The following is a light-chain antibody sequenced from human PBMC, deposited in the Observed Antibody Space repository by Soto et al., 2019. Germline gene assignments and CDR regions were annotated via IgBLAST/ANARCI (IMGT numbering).Light chain of an antibody. CDR1: SSDVGRYDY. V-gene: IGLV2-14*01. CDR2: EVD. CDR3: SSYTSRTTDYV. J-gene: IGLJ1*01. Sequence: QSALTQPASVSGSPGQSITVSCTGSSSDVGRYDYVSWYQQHPGKAPKLIIYEVDNRPSGVSNRFSGSKSGNTASLTISGLQADDEADYYCSSYTSRTTDYVFGTGTKLTVL.